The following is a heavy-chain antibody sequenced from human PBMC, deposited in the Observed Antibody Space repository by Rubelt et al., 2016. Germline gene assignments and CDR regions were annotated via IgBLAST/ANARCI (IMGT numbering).Heavy chain of an antibody. CDR3: ARASPRKIGAYDYIFDR. CDR2: IYYVGST. Sequence: QVQLQESGPGLVKPSETLSLTCTVSGGSIYDNYWTWIRPPPGKGQGWIGYIYYVGSTNSNPPLKSRAAISVDPSKSQFSLQLTSVTAADTAVYYCARASPRKIGAYDYIFDRWGLGTLVTVAP. D-gene: IGHD5-12*01. V-gene: IGHV4-59*01. CDR1: GGSIYDNY. J-gene: IGHJ4*02.